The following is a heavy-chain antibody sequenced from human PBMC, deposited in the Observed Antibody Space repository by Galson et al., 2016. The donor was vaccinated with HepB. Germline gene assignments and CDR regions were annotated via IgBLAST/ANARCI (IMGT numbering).Heavy chain of an antibody. CDR3: AKRHEYCPPVGCSVDY. Sequence: SLRLSCAASGFTFSGYGMHWVRQAPGKGLEWVAADSMDGRRKFYADSVKGRFTISRDNSNNMLFLQMSSLRVDDTAVYYCAKRHEYCPPVGCSVDYWGQGTLVSVSS. CDR2: DSMDGRRK. CDR1: GFTFSGYG. J-gene: IGHJ4*02. D-gene: IGHD2/OR15-2a*01. V-gene: IGHV3-30*18.